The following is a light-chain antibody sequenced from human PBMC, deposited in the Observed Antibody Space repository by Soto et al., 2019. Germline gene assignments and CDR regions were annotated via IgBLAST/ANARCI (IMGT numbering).Light chain of an antibody. J-gene: IGLJ2*01. V-gene: IGLV2-14*01. CDR2: DVT. CDR3: TSYTSSSTLV. Sequence: QSALTQPASVSGSPGQSITISCTGTSSDVGGYNYVSWYQQHPGRAPKLMIYDVTDRPSGVSSRFSGSKSGNTASLTISGLQAEDEAHYYCTSYTSSSTLVFGGGTKVTVL. CDR1: SSDVGGYNY.